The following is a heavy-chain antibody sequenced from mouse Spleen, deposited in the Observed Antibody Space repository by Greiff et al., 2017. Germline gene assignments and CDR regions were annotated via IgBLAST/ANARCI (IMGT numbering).Heavy chain of an antibody. V-gene: IGHV14-3*02. CDR2: IDPANGNT. CDR1: GFNFKDTY. D-gene: IGHD2-14*01. J-gene: IGHJ3*01. Sequence: EVKLVESGAELVKPGASVKLSCTASGFNFKDTYMHWVKQRPEQGLEWIGRIDPANGNTKYDPKFQGKATITADTSSNTAYLQLSSLTSEDTAVYYCARTAYYRYDGFAYWGQGTLVTGSA. CDR3: ARTAYYRYDGFAY.